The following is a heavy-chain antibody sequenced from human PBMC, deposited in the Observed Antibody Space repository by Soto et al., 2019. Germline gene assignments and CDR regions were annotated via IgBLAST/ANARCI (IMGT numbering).Heavy chain of an antibody. Sequence: PSETLSLTCTVSGGSISSGGYYWSWIRQHPGKGLEWIGYIYYSGSTYYNPSLKSRVTISVDTSKNQFSLKLSSVTAADTAVYYCARAWVAAHPFDYWGQGTLVTVSS. CDR2: IYYSGST. D-gene: IGHD6-6*01. CDR3: ARAWVAAHPFDY. CDR1: GGSISSGGYY. J-gene: IGHJ4*02. V-gene: IGHV4-31*03.